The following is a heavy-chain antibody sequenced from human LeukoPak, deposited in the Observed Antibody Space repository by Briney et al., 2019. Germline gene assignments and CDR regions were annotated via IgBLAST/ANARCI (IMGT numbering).Heavy chain of an antibody. CDR3: ARVGVTAATADY. D-gene: IGHD6-25*01. J-gene: IGHJ4*02. CDR1: GYTFISYN. V-gene: IGHV1-8*01. Sequence: ASVKVSCKASGYTFISYNFNWVRQATGQGLEWMGWMNPNSGNTGYAQKFQGRVTMTRNTSISTAYMELNSLRSEDTAVYFCARVGVTAATADYWGQGTLVTVSS. CDR2: MNPNSGNT.